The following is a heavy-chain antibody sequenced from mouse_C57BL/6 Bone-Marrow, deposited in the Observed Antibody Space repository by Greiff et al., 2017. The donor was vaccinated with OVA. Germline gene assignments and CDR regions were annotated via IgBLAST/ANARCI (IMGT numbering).Heavy chain of an antibody. D-gene: IGHD2-1*01. V-gene: IGHV5-15*01. CDR3: AREDYGNYNAMDY. Sequence: EVKVVESGGGLVQPGGSLKLSCAASGFTFSDYGMAWVRQAPRKGPEWVAFISNLAYSIYYADTVTGRFTISRENAKNTLYLEMSSLRSEDTAMYYCAREDYGNYNAMDYWGQGTSVTVSS. CDR1: GFTFSDYG. J-gene: IGHJ4*01. CDR2: ISNLAYSI.